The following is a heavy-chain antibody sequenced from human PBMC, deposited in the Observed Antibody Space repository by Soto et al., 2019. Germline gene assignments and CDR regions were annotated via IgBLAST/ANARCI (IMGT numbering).Heavy chain of an antibody. Sequence: GGSLRLSCVVAGLTFSDYGFHWVRQAPGKGLDWVAAISYDGSFVYYADSVRGRFTISRDNSRNTLDLQMNTLRHEDTAVYYCAKERGRNRNFAMDVWGQGTSVTVSS. V-gene: IGHV3-30*18. CDR2: ISYDGSFV. CDR3: AKERGRNRNFAMDV. J-gene: IGHJ6*02. CDR1: GLTFSDYG. D-gene: IGHD1-1*01.